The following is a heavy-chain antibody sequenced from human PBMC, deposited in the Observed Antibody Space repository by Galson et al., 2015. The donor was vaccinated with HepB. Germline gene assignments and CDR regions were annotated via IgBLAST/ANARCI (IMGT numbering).Heavy chain of an antibody. CDR2: INPSGGST. Sequence: SVKVSCKASGYTFTSYYMHWVRQAPGQGLEWMGIINPSGGSTSYAQKLQGRVTMTRDTSTSTVYMELSSLRSEDTAVYYCARDLAAAGDYYYYYGIDVWGQGTAVTVSS. CDR3: ARDLAAAGDYYYYYGIDV. V-gene: IGHV1-46*04. D-gene: IGHD6-13*01. J-gene: IGHJ6*02. CDR1: GYTFTSYY.